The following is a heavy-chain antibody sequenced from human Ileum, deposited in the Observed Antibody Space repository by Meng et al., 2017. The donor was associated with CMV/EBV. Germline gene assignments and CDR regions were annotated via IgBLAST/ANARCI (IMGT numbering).Heavy chain of an antibody. D-gene: IGHD4-11*01. CDR3: AKGIDYSASSWFDP. J-gene: IGHJ5*02. CDR2: TSGSGKSA. Sequence: SGFTVTDYGMRWVRQAPGKGLEWVEGTSGSGKSAFYAGSVKGRFTISRDNSRNTVYLQMNSLRAEDTAIYFCAKGIDYSASSWFDPWGQGTLVTVSS. CDR1: GFTVTDYG. V-gene: IGHV3-23*01.